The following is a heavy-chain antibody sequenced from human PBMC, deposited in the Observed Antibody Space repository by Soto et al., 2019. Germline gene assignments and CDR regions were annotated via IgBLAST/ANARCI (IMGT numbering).Heavy chain of an antibody. CDR2: INPSGGTT. Sequence: QVQLVQSGAEVRKPGASVKVSCKASGYTFTNYYMHWVRQAPGQGLEWMGIINPSGGTTTYAQKSQGRVTMTRDTSTSTVSMELSSLRSEDTAVYYCASPSFYGGNYFDYWCQGTLVTVSS. CDR3: ASPSFYGGNYFDY. V-gene: IGHV1-46*01. D-gene: IGHD4-17*01. J-gene: IGHJ4*02. CDR1: GYTFTNYY.